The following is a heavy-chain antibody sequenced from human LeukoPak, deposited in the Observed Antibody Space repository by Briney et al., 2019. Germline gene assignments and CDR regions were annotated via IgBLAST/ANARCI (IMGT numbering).Heavy chain of an antibody. Sequence: SETLSLTCTGCGGSISYDYWSWIRQSPGKRLEWIGYIHYSGATNYSPSLKSRVTISVDTSKNQFSLKLSSVTAADTALYYCATLRGASTAVFDSWGQGALVTVSS. CDR3: ATLRGASTAVFDS. D-gene: IGHD2-21*02. J-gene: IGHJ4*02. CDR1: GGSISYDY. CDR2: IHYSGAT. V-gene: IGHV4-59*08.